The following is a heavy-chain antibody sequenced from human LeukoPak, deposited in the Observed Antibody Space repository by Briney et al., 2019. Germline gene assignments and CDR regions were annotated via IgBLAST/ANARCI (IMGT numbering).Heavy chain of an antibody. J-gene: IGHJ4*02. D-gene: IGHD5-18*01. Sequence: GGSLRLSCAASGFTFSSYSMNWVRQAPGKGLEWVSSISSSSSYIYYADSVKGRFTISRDNAKNSLYLQMNSLRAEDTAVYYCARSTGYSYGYSDYWGQGTLVTVSS. V-gene: IGHV3-21*01. CDR3: ARSTGYSYGYSDY. CDR2: ISSSSSYI. CDR1: GFTFSSYS.